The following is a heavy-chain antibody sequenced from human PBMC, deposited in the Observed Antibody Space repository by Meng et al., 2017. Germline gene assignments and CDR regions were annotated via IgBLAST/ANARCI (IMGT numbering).Heavy chain of an antibody. CDR1: GYSISSGYY. CDR2: IFHSGST. V-gene: IGHV4-38-2*02. J-gene: IGHJ4*02. D-gene: IGHD5-24*01. CDR3: ARARDGYNQRPFDY. Sequence: SETLSLTCSVSGYSISSGYYWGWIRQPPGKGLEWIGNIFHSGSTYYNPSLKSRVTISVDTSKNQFSLRVSSVTAADTAVYYCARARDGYNQRPFDYWGQGTLVTVSS.